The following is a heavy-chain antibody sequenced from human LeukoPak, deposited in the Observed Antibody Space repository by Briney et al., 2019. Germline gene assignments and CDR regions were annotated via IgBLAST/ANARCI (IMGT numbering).Heavy chain of an antibody. CDR1: GGSISGSISSYY. CDR2: INHSGST. V-gene: IGHV4-34*01. J-gene: IGHJ4*02. D-gene: IGHD3-10*01. Sequence: SVTLSLTCTVSGGSISGSISSYYWNWIRQPPGKGLEWIGEINHSGSTNYNPSLKSRVTISVDTSKNQFSLRLSSVTAADTAVYYCARSQGSMVRGVPLDYWGQGTLVTVSS. CDR3: ARSQGSMVRGVPLDY.